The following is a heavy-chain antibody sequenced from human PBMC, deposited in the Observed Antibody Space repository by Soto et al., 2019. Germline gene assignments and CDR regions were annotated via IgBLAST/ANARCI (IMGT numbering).Heavy chain of an antibody. Sequence: SETLSLTCAVYGGSFSGYYWSWIRQPPGKGLEWIGEINHSGSTNYNPSLKSRVTISVDTSKNQFSLKLSSVTAADTAVYYCASRRSGYYYTFPICLDYWGQGTLVTVSS. CDR3: ASRRSGYYYTFPICLDY. V-gene: IGHV4-34*01. J-gene: IGHJ4*02. CDR1: GGSFSGYY. D-gene: IGHD3-22*01. CDR2: INHSGST.